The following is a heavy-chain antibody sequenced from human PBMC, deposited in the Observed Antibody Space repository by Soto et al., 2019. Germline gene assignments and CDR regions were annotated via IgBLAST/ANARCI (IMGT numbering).Heavy chain of an antibody. Sequence: HVQLQQWGAGLLKPSETLSLTCAVYGGSFSGYYWSWIRQPPGKGLEWIGEINHSGSTNYNPSLKSRVTMSVDTSKNQFSLKLSSVTAADTAVYYCARDRGTAAAVDYWGQGTLVTVSS. CDR3: ARDRGTAAAVDY. V-gene: IGHV4-34*01. CDR1: GGSFSGYY. D-gene: IGHD6-13*01. J-gene: IGHJ4*02. CDR2: INHSGST.